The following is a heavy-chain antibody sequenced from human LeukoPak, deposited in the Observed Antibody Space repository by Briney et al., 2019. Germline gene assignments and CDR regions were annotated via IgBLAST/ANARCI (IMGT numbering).Heavy chain of an antibody. CDR1: GGTFSSHP. CDR3: ARNSRVASTSGLNY. D-gene: IGHD4-23*01. V-gene: IGHV1-69*13. J-gene: IGHJ4*02. Sequence: GASVKVSCKASGGTFSSHPFTWVRRAPGQGLEWMGEITPIFGTANYAQIFQGRVTISADESTSTVYMELSSLRSDDTALYYCARNSRVASTSGLNYWGQGTLVTVSS. CDR2: ITPIFGTA.